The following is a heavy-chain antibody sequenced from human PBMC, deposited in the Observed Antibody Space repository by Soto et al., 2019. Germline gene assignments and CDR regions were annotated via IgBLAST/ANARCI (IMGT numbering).Heavy chain of an antibody. CDR1: GFTFRSYA. J-gene: IGHJ4*02. CDR3: VRDRAYTRYDLEY. Sequence: EVQLVESGGGLVQPGGSLRLCCAASGFTFRSYAMNWVRQAPGKGLEWVSYINSGSSTIYYADSAKGRFSISRDNAKNSLYLQMNSLRDEDTAVYFCVRDRAYTRYDLEYWDQGALVTVSS. V-gene: IGHV3-48*02. D-gene: IGHD3-3*01. CDR2: INSGSSTI.